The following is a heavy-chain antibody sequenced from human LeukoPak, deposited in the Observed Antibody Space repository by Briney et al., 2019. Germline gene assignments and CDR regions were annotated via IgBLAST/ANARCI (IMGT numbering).Heavy chain of an antibody. V-gene: IGHV1-18*01. D-gene: IGHD2-15*01. CDR1: GYTFTSYG. Sequence: ASVKVSCKASGYTFTSYGISWVRQAPGQGLEWMGWISAYNGNTNYAQKLQGRVTMTTDTSTSTAYMELRSLRPDDTAVYYCAREYCSGGSCWHYYYYGMDVWGQGTTVTVSS. CDR3: AREYCSGGSCWHYYYYGMDV. J-gene: IGHJ6*02. CDR2: ISAYNGNT.